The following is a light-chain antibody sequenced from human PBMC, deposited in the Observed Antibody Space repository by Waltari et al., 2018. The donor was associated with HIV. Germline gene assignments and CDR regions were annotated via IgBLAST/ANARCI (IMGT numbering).Light chain of an antibody. V-gene: IGKV2D-29*01. CDR3: MQSIQLPIT. Sequence: EIVMTQTPLFLSVTPGQPASIPCKSSQRLLHSDAKTYLYWYLQKPGQPPQFLISERSNRVSGVPDRFSGSGSGTDFTLKISRVEAEDVGVYYCMQSIQLPITFGQGTRLDIK. CDR2: ERS. J-gene: IGKJ5*01. CDR1: QRLLHSDAKTY.